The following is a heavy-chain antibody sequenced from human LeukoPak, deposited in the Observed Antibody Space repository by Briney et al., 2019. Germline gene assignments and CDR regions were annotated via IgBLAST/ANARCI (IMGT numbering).Heavy chain of an antibody. D-gene: IGHD3-22*01. CDR2: IYYSGST. Sequence: PSETLSLTCTVSGGSISSYYWSWIRQPPGKGLEWIGYIYYSGSTYYNPSLKSRVTISVDTSKNQFSLKLSSVTAADTAVYYCARANYYDSSGYSYWGQGTLVTVSS. CDR3: ARANYYDSSGYSY. CDR1: GGSISSYY. V-gene: IGHV4-30-4*08. J-gene: IGHJ4*02.